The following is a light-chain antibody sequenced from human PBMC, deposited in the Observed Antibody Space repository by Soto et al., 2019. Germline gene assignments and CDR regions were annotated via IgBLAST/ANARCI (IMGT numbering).Light chain of an antibody. CDR2: GAS. CDR3: QQYGSSRWT. J-gene: IGKJ1*01. Sequence: EIVLTQSPCTLSLSAGERATLSWRASQSVSSSYLAWYQQKPGQAPRLLIYGASSRATGIAARFSGSGYGTDFNLTISRLETEDFAVYYCQQYGSSRWTFGQGTKVDIK. V-gene: IGKV3-20*01. CDR1: QSVSSSY.